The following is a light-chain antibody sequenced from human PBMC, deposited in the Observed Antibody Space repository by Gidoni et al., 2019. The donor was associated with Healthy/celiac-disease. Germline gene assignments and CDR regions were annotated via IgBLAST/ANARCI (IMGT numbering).Light chain of an antibody. CDR1: SSDVGGYDH. CDR3: CSYAGSNTFV. J-gene: IGLJ1*01. V-gene: IGLV2-11*01. Sequence: QSALTQLRSVSGSPGQSVTISCTGTSSDVGGYDHVSWYQQHPGKAPKLIIYDVSKWSCGVPDRFSGSKSGNTASLTISGLQAVDEAEYYCCSYAGSNTFVFGTGTKVTVL. CDR2: DVS.